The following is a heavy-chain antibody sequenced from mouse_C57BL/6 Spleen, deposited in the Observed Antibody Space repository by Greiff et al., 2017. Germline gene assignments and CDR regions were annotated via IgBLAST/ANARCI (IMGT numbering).Heavy chain of an antibody. V-gene: IGHV1-61*01. Sequence: QVQLQQPGAELVRPGSSVKLSCKASGYTFTSYWMDWVKQRPGQGLEWIGNIYPSDSETHYNQKFKDKATLTVDKSSSTAYMQLSSLTSEDSAVYYCALVYYYGSSWFAYWGQGTLVTVSA. J-gene: IGHJ3*01. CDR2: IYPSDSET. CDR1: GYTFTSYW. CDR3: ALVYYYGSSWFAY. D-gene: IGHD1-1*01.